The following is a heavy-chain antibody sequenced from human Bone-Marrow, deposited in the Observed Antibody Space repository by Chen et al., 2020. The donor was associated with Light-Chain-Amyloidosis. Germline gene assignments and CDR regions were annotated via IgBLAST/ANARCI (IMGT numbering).Heavy chain of an antibody. J-gene: IGHJ4*02. CDR1: GFNFSKNA. CDR2: IGSNPNII. CDR3: ARDSGEAAADDS. Sequence: EVQLLESGGGLVQPGGSLRLSCAASGFNFSKNAMNWVRQAPGKGLEWISYIGSNPNIIFYADSVKGRFTIYRDNAKNSLYLQMHSLRAEDTAVYYCARDSGEAAADDSWGQGTLVTVSS. D-gene: IGHD6-25*01. V-gene: IGHV3-48*01.